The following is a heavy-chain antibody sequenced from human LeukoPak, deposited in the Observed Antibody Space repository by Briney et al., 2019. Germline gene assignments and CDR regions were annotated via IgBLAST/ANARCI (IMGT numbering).Heavy chain of an antibody. V-gene: IGHV3-21*01. CDR1: GFTFSSFS. CDR3: ARDHLASVTTFYFDY. Sequence: PGGSLRLSCAASGFTFSSFSMNWVRQAPGKGLEWVSSISSSSSYIYYADSVKGRFTISRDNAKNSLYLQMNSLRAEDTAVYYCARDHLASVTTFYFDYWGQGTLVTVSS. J-gene: IGHJ4*02. D-gene: IGHD4-17*01. CDR2: ISSSSSYI.